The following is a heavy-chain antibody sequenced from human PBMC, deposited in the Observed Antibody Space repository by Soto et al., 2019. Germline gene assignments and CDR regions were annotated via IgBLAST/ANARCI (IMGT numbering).Heavy chain of an antibody. CDR2: INPADSDI. J-gene: IGHJ4*02. CDR1: GDSFTSNW. V-gene: IGHV5-51*01. CDR3: ARHQRDDASRKIGC. Sequence: GASLKISCLGSGDSFTSNWIGWVRQMPGKGLEWMGIINPADSDIKYSPSFQGQVTISADKSIGTAYLQWSSLKASDTAMYYCARHQRDDASRKIGCRGQGTLVTVSS. D-gene: IGHD3-16*01.